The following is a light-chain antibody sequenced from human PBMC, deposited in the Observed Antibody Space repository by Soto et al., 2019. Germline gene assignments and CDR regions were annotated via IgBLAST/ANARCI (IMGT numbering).Light chain of an antibody. CDR3: SSYTSSSTLV. Sequence: QSVLTQPASVSGSPGQSITISCTGTSSDVGGYNYVSWYQQHPGKAPKLMIYAVSTRPSGVSNRFSGSKSGNTASLTISGLPAEDEADYCCSSYTSSSTLVFGGGTKLTVL. V-gene: IGLV2-14*01. CDR2: AVS. J-gene: IGLJ2*01. CDR1: SSDVGGYNY.